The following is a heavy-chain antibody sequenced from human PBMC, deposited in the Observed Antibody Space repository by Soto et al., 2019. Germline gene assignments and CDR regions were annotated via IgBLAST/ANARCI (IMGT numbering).Heavy chain of an antibody. Sequence: QVQLVQSGAEVKKPGSSVKVSCKASGGTFSSYAISWVRQAPGQGLEWMGGIIPIFGTANYAQKFQGRVTITADESTSTAYMELSSLRSEDTAVYYCARDTCRDGYKSGRGFDYWGQGTLVTVSS. J-gene: IGHJ4*02. D-gene: IGHD5-12*01. CDR2: IIPIFGTA. CDR3: ARDTCRDGYKSGRGFDY. CDR1: GGTFSSYA. V-gene: IGHV1-69*12.